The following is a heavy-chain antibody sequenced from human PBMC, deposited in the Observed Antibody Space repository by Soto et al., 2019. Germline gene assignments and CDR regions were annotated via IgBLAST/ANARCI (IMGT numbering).Heavy chain of an antibody. CDR3: AREGVSSTWYYYYAMDV. D-gene: IGHD6-13*01. Sequence: LSLTCTVSGGSISSYYWNWIRQPPGKGLEWIGYISYSGSTNYNPSLKSRVTISVDTSKKQFSLKLSSVTAADTAVYYCAREGVSSTWYYYYAMDVWGQGTTVTVSS. CDR2: ISYSGST. V-gene: IGHV4-59*01. CDR1: GGSISSYY. J-gene: IGHJ6*02.